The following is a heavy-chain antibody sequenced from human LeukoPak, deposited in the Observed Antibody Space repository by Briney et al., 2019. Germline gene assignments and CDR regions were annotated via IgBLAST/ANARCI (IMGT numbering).Heavy chain of an antibody. J-gene: IGHJ6*02. CDR3: AVYCSSTSCYRSYYYYGMDV. D-gene: IGHD2-2*02. V-gene: IGHV4-34*01. CDR2: INHSGST. CDR1: GGSFSGYY. Sequence: TSETLSLTCAVYGGSFSGYYWSWIRQTPGKGLEWIGEINHSGSTNYNPSPKSRVTISVDTSKNQFSLKLSSVTAADTAVYYCAVYCSSTSCYRSYYYYGMDVWGQGTTVTVSS.